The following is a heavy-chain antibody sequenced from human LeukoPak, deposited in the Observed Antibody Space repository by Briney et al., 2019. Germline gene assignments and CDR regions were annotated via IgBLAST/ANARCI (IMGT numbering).Heavy chain of an antibody. D-gene: IGHD2-2*01. V-gene: IGHV4-4*07. CDR1: GDSISNYY. Sequence: SETLSLTCTVSGDSISNYYWSWMRQSAGKGLEWIGRIPFSGNTDYNPSLKRRVTISVDTSKNQFSLKLSSVTAADTAVYYCARGRVDCSSTSCYQSKAGWFDPWGQGTLVTVSS. CDR3: ARGRVDCSSTSCYQSKAGWFDP. CDR2: IPFSGNT. J-gene: IGHJ5*02.